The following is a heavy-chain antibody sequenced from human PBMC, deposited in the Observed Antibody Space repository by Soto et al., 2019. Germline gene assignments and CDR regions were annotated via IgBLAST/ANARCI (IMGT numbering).Heavy chain of an antibody. V-gene: IGHV4-59*01. CDR3: ARELELREPFPGYMDG. CDR1: GGSISSYY. CDR2: IYYSGST. Sequence: PSETLSLTCTVSGGSISSYYWSWIRQPPGKGLEWIGYIYYSGSTNYNPSLKSRVTISVDTSKNQFSLKLSSVTAADTAVYYCARELELREPFPGYMDGWGKGNTVTFSS. D-gene: IGHD1-7*01. J-gene: IGHJ6*03.